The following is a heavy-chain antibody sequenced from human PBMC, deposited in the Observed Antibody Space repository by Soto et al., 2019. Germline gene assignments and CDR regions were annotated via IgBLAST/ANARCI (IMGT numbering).Heavy chain of an antibody. V-gene: IGHV3-30-3*01. CDR3: AGDVAAGSDCDLGY. CDR1: GFTLSSHA. CDR2: ILSDGSNK. Sequence: QVQLVESGGGVVQPGRSLRLSCAVSGFTLSSHAMHWVRQVPGKGLEWVALILSDGSNKYYADSVKGRFTTARDNSKNTMYLERNSLSVEDAAVYYCAGDVAAGSDCDLGYWGQGALVTVSS. D-gene: IGHD1-26*01. J-gene: IGHJ4*02.